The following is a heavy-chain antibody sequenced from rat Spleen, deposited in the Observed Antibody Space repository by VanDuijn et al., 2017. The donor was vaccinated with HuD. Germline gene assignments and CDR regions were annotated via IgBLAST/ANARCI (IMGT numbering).Heavy chain of an antibody. Sequence: QVRLKESGPGLVKPSLTLSLTCTVSGFSLSNYGVFWVRQPPGKGLEWMGVIWGNGNANYNSVLKSRLSISRDTSKSQVFLKMNNLQTEDTAMYFCARSDYASPYYFDYWGQGVMVTVSS. D-gene: IGHD1-12*01. CDR3: ARSDYASPYYFDY. V-gene: IGHV2S61*01. J-gene: IGHJ2*01. CDR1: GFSLSNYG. CDR2: IWGNGNA.